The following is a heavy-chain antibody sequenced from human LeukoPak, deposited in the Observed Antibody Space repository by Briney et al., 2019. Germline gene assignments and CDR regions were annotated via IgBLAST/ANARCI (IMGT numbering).Heavy chain of an antibody. Sequence: SETLSLTCTVSGGSISSYYWSWIRQPPGKGLEWIGYIYYSGSTNYNPSLKSRVTISVDTSKNQFSLKLSSVTAADTAVYYCARGYDFWSGPDHYYYYGMDVWGQGTTVTVSS. CDR2: IYYSGST. J-gene: IGHJ6*02. D-gene: IGHD3-3*01. CDR1: GGSISSYY. V-gene: IGHV4-59*01. CDR3: ARGYDFWSGPDHYYYYGMDV.